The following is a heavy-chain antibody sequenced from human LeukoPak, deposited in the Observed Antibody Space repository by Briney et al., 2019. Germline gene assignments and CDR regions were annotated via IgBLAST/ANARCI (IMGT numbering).Heavy chain of an antibody. J-gene: IGHJ4*02. CDR1: GFTFSSYG. V-gene: IGHV3-30*03. CDR3: ARSLPNYYDSSGSHAFDI. CDR2: ISYDGSNK. D-gene: IGHD3-22*01. Sequence: GGSLRLSCAASGFTFSSYGMHWVRQAPGKGLDWVAVISYDGSNKYYADSVKGRFTISRDNSKNTLYLQMNSLRAEDTAVYYCARSLPNYYDSSGSHAFDIWGQGTLVTVSS.